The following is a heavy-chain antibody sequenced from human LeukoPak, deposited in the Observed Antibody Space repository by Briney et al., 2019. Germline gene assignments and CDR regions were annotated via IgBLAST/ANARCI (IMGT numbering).Heavy chain of an antibody. J-gene: IGHJ4*02. Sequence: GGSLRLSCAASGLTFSSSWIHWVRQAPGKGLVWVSRINKDGSVTDYAESVKGRFSISRDNAKNTLYLQMNSLRVEDTAIYYCVKVRGRARVGYFDYWGQGTLVTVSS. CDR1: GLTFSSSW. CDR3: VKVRGRARVGYFDY. V-gene: IGHV3-74*01. CDR2: INKDGSVT. D-gene: IGHD1-26*01.